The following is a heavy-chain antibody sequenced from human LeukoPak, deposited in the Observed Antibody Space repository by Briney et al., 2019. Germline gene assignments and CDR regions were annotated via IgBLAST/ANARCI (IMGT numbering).Heavy chain of an antibody. D-gene: IGHD6-6*01. J-gene: IGHJ4*02. V-gene: IGHV3-30*19. CDR1: GFTFGSYG. CDR2: ISYDGSNK. Sequence: GRSLRLSCAASGFTFGSYGMHWVRQAPGKGLEWVAVISYDGSNKYYADSVKGRFTISRDNSKNTLYLQMNSLRAEDTAVYYCARDRLEKRLVPDYWGQGTLVTVSS. CDR3: ARDRLEKRLVPDY.